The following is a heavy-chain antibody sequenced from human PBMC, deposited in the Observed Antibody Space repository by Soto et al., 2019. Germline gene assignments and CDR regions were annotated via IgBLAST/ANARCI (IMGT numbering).Heavy chain of an antibody. Sequence: VGSLRLSCAGSGGACRAFEMNLVRPAPGKGLEWVSFISTSGTTIYYAESVRGRLTISRDNAKNSLYLQMNGLRAEDTAVYYCARAAARICSGGSCYSNYYGMDVWGQGTSVNVSS. J-gene: IGHJ6*02. CDR1: GGACRAFE. CDR3: ARAAARICSGGSCYSNYYGMDV. D-gene: IGHD2-15*01. CDR2: ISTSGTTI. V-gene: IGHV3-48*03.